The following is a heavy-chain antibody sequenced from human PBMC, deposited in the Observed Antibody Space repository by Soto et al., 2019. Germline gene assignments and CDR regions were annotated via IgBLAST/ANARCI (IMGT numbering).Heavy chain of an antibody. J-gene: IGHJ6*02. Sequence: GGSLILSCAASGFTFSSYFMHWVRQAPGKGLEWVAVIWYDGSNKYYADSVKGRFTISRDNSKNTLYLQMNSLRAEDTAVYYCARPAAAVNYYYGMDVWGQGTTVTVSS. D-gene: IGHD6-13*01. CDR2: IWYDGSNK. V-gene: IGHV3-33*01. CDR3: ARPAAAVNYYYGMDV. CDR1: GFTFSSYF.